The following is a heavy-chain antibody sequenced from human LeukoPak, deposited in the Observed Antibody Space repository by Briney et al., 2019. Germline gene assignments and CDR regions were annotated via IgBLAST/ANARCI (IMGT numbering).Heavy chain of an antibody. D-gene: IGHD2-15*01. V-gene: IGHV4-59*08. CDR2: IYYSGST. Sequence: PETLSLTCTVSGGSISSYYWSWIRQPPGKGLEWIGYIYYSGSTNYNPSLKSRVTVSLDTTKNQVSLKLSSVSAADTAVYYCASTGYCIGGSCYSNYFDHWGQGTLVTVSS. CDR1: GGSISSYY. CDR3: ASTGYCIGGSCYSNYFDH. J-gene: IGHJ4*02.